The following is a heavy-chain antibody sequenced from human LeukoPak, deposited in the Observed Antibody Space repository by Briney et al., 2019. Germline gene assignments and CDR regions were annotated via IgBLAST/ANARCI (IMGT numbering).Heavy chain of an antibody. V-gene: IGHV4-34*01. J-gene: IGHJ4*02. CDR3: ARRYYADYHFDN. CDR2: INHSGSA. D-gene: IGHD4-17*01. Sequence: SETLSLTCAVYGGSFSGYYWNWIRQPPGKGLEWIGEINHSGSASYNPSLKSRVTISLDTSKNQFSLKLSSVTAADTAVYYCARRYYADYHFDNWGQGTPVTVSS. CDR1: GGSFSGYY.